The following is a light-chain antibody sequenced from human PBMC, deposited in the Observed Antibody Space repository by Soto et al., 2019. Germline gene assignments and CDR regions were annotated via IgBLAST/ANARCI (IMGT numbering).Light chain of an antibody. CDR2: DAS. V-gene: IGKV3-11*01. CDR3: QQRSKWPPYT. CDR1: QSISNY. J-gene: IGKJ2*01. Sequence: EIVLTQSPATLSLSPGEGATLSCRASQSISNYLAWYQQKPGQAPRLLIYDASDRATGIPARFSGSGSGTDFTLTISSLEPEDFAVYYCQQRSKWPPYTFGQGTKLEI.